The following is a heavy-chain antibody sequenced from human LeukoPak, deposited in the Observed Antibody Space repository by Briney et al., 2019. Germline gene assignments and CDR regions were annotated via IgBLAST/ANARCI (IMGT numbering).Heavy chain of an antibody. CDR1: GASISPYY. CDR3: AKDQAGLVVY. D-gene: IGHD3-16*01. J-gene: IGHJ4*02. Sequence: SETLSLTCTVSGASISPYYWSWIRQPPGKGLEWIGEINHSGSTNYNPSLKSRVTISVDTSKNQFSLKLSSVTAADTAVYYCAKDQAGLVVYWGQGTLVTVSS. CDR2: INHSGST. V-gene: IGHV4-34*01.